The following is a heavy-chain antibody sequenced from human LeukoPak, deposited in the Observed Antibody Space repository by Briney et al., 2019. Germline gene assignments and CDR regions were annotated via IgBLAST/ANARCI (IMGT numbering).Heavy chain of an antibody. CDR3: ARIVRGVIITGYMDV. Sequence: GGSLRLSCAASGFTFDDYGMSWVRQAPGQGLDWDSGINWSGGSTAYADSVKGRFTISRDNAKNSLYLQMNSLRAEDTALYYCARIVRGVIITGYMDVWGKGTMVTVSS. D-gene: IGHD3-10*02. J-gene: IGHJ6*03. CDR1: GFTFDDYG. V-gene: IGHV3-20*04. CDR2: INWSGGST.